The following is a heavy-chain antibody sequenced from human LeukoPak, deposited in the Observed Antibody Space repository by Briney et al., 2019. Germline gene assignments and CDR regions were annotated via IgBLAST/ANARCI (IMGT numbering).Heavy chain of an antibody. CDR1: GFTFSSYW. D-gene: IGHD2-21*01. CDR3: ASRGDPPGYPFDY. J-gene: IGHJ4*02. Sequence: GGSLRLSCAASGFTFSSYWMNWVRQAPGKGLEWVANIKKDGSEKYYVDSVKGRFAISRDNAKNSLYLQTNSLRAEDTAVYYCASRGDPPGYPFDYWGQGTLVTVSS. CDR2: IKKDGSEK. V-gene: IGHV3-7*01.